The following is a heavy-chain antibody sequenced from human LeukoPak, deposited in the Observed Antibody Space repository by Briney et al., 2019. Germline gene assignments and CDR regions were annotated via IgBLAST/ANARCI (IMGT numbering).Heavy chain of an antibody. V-gene: IGHV1-46*01. CDR2: INPSGGST. J-gene: IGHJ4*02. CDR3: ARDSPDYYDSSGLSLD. D-gene: IGHD3-22*01. CDR1: GYTFTSYY. Sequence: ASVKVSYKASGYTFTSYYMHWVRQAPGQGLEWMGIINPSGGSTSYAQKFQGRVTMTRDTSTSTVYMELSSLRSEDTAVYYCARDSPDYYDSSGLSLDWGQGTLVTVSS.